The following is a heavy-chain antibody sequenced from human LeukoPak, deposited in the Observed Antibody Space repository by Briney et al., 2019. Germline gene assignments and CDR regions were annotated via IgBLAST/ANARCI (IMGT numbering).Heavy chain of an antibody. CDR2: ISNSGGST. D-gene: IGHD2-15*01. J-gene: IGHJ3*02. Sequence: GGSLGLSCAASGFTFSTYWMTWVRQAPGKGLEWISAISNSGGSTYYADSVKGRFTISRDNSKNTLYLQMNSLRAEDTAVYYCAQGGRYCSGGSXYXDAFDIW. CDR3: AQGGRYCSGGSXYXDAFDI. CDR1: GFTFSTYW. V-gene: IGHV3-23*01.